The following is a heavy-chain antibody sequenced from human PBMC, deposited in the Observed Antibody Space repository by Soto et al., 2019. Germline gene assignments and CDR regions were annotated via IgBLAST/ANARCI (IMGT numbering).Heavy chain of an antibody. Sequence: QLQLQESGSGLVKPSQTLSLTCAVSGGSISSGGYSWSWIRQPPGKGLEWIGYIYHGGSTYYNPSLKSRVTISVDTSKNQFSLRLDSVTAADTAVYYCARGGYYGHWFDPWGQGTLVTVPS. CDR3: ARGGYYGHWFDP. CDR2: IYHGGST. V-gene: IGHV4-30-2*01. D-gene: IGHD1-26*01. CDR1: GGSISSGGYS. J-gene: IGHJ5*02.